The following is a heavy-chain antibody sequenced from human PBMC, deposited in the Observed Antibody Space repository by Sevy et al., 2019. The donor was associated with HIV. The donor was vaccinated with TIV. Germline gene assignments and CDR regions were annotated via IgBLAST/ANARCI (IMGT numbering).Heavy chain of an antibody. CDR1: GFTFSSYS. D-gene: IGHD6-13*01. J-gene: IGHJ4*02. V-gene: IGHV3-48*01. Sequence: GGSLRLSCAASGFTFSSYSMNWVRQAPGKGLEWVSYISSSSSTIYYADSVKGRFTISRDNAKNSLYLQMNSLRAEDTAVYYCVRLSGYSSSWSYFDYWGQGTLVTVSS. CDR3: VRLSGYSSSWSYFDY. CDR2: ISSSSSTI.